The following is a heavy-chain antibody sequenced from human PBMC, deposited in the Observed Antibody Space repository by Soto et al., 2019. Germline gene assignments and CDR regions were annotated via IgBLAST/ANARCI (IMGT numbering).Heavy chain of an antibody. J-gene: IGHJ1*01. D-gene: IGHD5-18*01. CDR3: AKVENTAMGSYVIQH. Sequence: QVQLVESGGGVVQPGRSLRLSCAASGFTFSSYGMHWVRQAPGKGLEWVAVISYDGSNKYYADSVKGRFTISRDNSKNTLYLQMNSLRAEATAVYYCAKVENTAMGSYVIQHGGQGTLVIVSS. CDR2: ISYDGSNK. CDR1: GFTFSSYG. V-gene: IGHV3-30*18.